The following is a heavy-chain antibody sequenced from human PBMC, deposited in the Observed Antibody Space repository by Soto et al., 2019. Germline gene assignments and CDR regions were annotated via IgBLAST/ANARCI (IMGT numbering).Heavy chain of an antibody. CDR3: ARVRGIRGYSYGSPYYYYGMDV. CDR2: IKQDGSEK. J-gene: IGHJ6*02. CDR1: GFTFSSYW. D-gene: IGHD5-18*01. V-gene: IGHV3-7*01. Sequence: GGSLRLSCAASGFTFSSYWMSWVRQAPGKGLEWVANIKQDGSEKYYVDSVKGRFTISRDNAKNSLYLQMNSLRAEDTAVYYCARVRGIRGYSYGSPYYYYGMDVWGQGTTVTVSS.